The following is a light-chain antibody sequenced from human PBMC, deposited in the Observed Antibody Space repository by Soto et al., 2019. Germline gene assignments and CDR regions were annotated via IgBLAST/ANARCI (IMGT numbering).Light chain of an antibody. V-gene: IGKV3-11*01. CDR2: DAY. CDR3: KQRDIWPWT. CDR1: QSVSSN. J-gene: IGKJ1*01. Sequence: EIVMTQSPATLSVSPGERATLSCRASQSVSSNLAWYQQKPGQAPRLVMYDAYKRATGIQARFSGSGSGTDFTLTIRSLEPEDFAVYYCKQRDIWPWTFGQGTKVDIK.